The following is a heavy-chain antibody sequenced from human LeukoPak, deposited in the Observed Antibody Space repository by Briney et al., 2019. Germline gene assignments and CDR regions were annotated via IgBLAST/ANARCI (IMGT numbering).Heavy chain of an antibody. J-gene: IGHJ5*02. V-gene: IGHV4-59*01. D-gene: IGHD3-9*01. CDR1: GGSISSYY. CDR2: IYYSGGT. CDR3: AREYFDAHNWFDP. Sequence: SETLSLTCTVSGGSISSYYWSWIRQPAGKGLEWIGYIYYSGGTNYNPSLKSRVTISVDTSKNQFSLKLSSVTAADTAVYYCAREYFDAHNWFDPWGQGTLVTVSS.